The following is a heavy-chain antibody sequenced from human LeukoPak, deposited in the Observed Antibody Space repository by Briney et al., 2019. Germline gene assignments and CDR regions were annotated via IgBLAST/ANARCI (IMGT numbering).Heavy chain of an antibody. V-gene: IGHV4-39*07. J-gene: IGHJ5*02. CDR3: ARERRYSSSWYTPNWFDP. CDR2: IYYSGST. Sequence: SETLSLTCTVSGGSISSSSYYWGWIRQPPGKGLEWIGSIYYSGSTYYNPSLKSRVTISVDTSKNQFSLKLSSVTAADTAVYYCARERRYSSSWYTPNWFDPWGQGTLVTVSS. D-gene: IGHD6-13*01. CDR1: GGSISSSSYY.